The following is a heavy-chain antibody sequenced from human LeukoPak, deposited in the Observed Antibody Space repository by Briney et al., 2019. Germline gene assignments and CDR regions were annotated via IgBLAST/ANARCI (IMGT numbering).Heavy chain of an antibody. Sequence: GGSLRLSCSASGFTVTHYAMHWVRQAPGKGLEWVAVISYDGSNKYYADSVKGRFTISRDNSKNTLYLQMNSLRAEDTAVYYCARDHYWGQGTLVTVSS. CDR3: ARDHY. V-gene: IGHV3-30-3*01. J-gene: IGHJ4*02. CDR2: ISYDGSNK. CDR1: GFTVTHYA.